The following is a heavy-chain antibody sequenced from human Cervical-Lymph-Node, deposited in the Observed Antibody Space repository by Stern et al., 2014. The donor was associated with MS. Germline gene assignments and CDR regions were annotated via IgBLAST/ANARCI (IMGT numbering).Heavy chain of an antibody. Sequence: VQLGQSGAEVKKPGESLKISCKGSGYTFSNSWIGWVRQMPGRGLEWMGIIYPGYSDTRYSPSFQGQITISADKSISTAYLQWNSLKASDTAIFYCARGSAGAGAFFDYWGQGTLVTVSS. V-gene: IGHV5-51*01. J-gene: IGHJ4*02. CDR1: GYTFSNSW. CDR3: ARGSAGAGAFFDY. CDR2: IYPGYSDT. D-gene: IGHD2-8*02.